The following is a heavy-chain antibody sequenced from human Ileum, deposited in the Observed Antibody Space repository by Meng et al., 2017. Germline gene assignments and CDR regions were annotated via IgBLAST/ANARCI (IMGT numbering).Heavy chain of an antibody. Sequence: EMRLVGSGGQLAPPVCSPRLPCPASGLTFTDHWMHWVRQGPGKGLVWVSRINPDGSDPTYADSVKSRFTISRDNAKNTVYLQMNSLRAEDTALYYCTNDRLNHWGQGALVTVSS. D-gene: IGHD1-1*01. CDR2: INPDGSDP. CDR3: TNDRLNH. J-gene: IGHJ1*01. V-gene: IGHV3-74*01. CDR1: GLTFTDHW.